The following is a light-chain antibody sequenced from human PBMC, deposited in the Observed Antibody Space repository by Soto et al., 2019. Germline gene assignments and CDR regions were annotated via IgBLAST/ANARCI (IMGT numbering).Light chain of an antibody. V-gene: IGLV2-14*03. CDR1: SSDVGGFNY. CDR2: DVS. Sequence: QSVLTQPASVSGSPGQSIAISCTGTSSDVGGFNYVSWYQQHPGKAPKFMIYDVSSRPSGVSDRFSGSKSGNTAFLTISGLQAEDEADYYCASYTTSSTYVFGTGTKLTVL. CDR3: ASYTTSSTYV. J-gene: IGLJ1*01.